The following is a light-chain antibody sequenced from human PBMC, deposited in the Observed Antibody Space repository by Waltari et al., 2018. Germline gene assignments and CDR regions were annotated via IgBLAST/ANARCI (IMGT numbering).Light chain of an antibody. CDR3: QVYGSSPLT. V-gene: IGKV3-20*01. J-gene: IGKJ4*01. CDR2: GAS. Sequence: ILLTQFPGTLSLSPGETATFSCRASQSVFSSYIGWYQQKPGQAPRPLFYGASNSATDIPERFSGSGSGTDFTLTISRLEPEDFAVYYCQVYGSSPLTFGGGTKVEI. CDR1: QSVFSSY.